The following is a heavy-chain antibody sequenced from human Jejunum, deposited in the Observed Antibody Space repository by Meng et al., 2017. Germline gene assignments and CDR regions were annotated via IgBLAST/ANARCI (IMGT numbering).Heavy chain of an antibody. D-gene: IGHD2-15*01. CDR1: GGSISSSNYY. CDR2: IYYSGST. J-gene: IGHJ4*02. Sequence: LQLQESGPGLVKPSETLSLTCTFSGGSISSSNYYWGWIRQPPGKGLEWIGSIYYSGSTDYNPSLKSRVTISVDTSKKQFSLKLSSVTAADTAMYYCVRQRYCSAGSCYSDSWGQGTLVTVSS. V-gene: IGHV4-39*01. CDR3: VRQRYCSAGSCYSDS.